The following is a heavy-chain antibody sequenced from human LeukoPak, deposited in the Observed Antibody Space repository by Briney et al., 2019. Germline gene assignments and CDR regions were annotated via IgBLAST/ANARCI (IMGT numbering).Heavy chain of an antibody. CDR1: GLSFEDFA. D-gene: IGHD7-27*01. CDR3: APATGAAHFAY. CDR2: ISWDSGHR. V-gene: IGHV3-9*01. Sequence: GGSLRLSCAASGLSFEDFALHWVRQAPGKGLEWVSGISWDSGHRDYADSVKGRFTISRDNAKNSPYLQMDSLRLEDTAFYYCAPATGAAHFAYWGQGTLVTVSS. J-gene: IGHJ4*02.